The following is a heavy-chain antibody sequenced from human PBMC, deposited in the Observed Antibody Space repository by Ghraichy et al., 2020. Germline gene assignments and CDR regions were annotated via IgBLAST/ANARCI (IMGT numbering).Heavy chain of an antibody. CDR1: GFTFDDYA. J-gene: IGHJ3*02. V-gene: IGHV3-9*01. Sequence: GGSLRLSCAASGFTFDDYAMHWVRQAPGKGLEWVSGISWNSGSIGYADSVKGRFTISRDNAKNSLYLQMNSLRAEDTALYYCAKDQTDYDFWSGRPDDAFDIWGQGTMVTVSS. CDR2: ISWNSGSI. D-gene: IGHD3-3*01. CDR3: AKDQTDYDFWSGRPDDAFDI.